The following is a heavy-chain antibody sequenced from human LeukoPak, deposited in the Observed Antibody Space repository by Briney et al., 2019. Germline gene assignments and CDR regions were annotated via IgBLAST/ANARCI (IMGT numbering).Heavy chain of an antibody. V-gene: IGHV1-18*01. CDR3: ARADGTNSGTNAFDV. CDR1: GYRFNVYD. D-gene: IGHD4-23*01. CDR2: ISTYTGRA. Sequence: ASVKVSCKTSGYRFNVYDILWVRQAPGHGLDYVGWISTYTGRANYAQQFQGRVSVITDTSTSTAYLELTNLTSSDTGLYYCARADGTNSGTNAFDVWGLGTIVTVAS. J-gene: IGHJ3*01.